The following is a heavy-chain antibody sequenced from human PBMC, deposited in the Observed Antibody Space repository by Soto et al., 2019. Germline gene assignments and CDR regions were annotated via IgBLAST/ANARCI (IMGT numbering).Heavy chain of an antibody. CDR3: ARNWNRSKPPGTPGDYYYYYGMDV. Sequence: SVKVSCKASGGTFSSYAISWVRQAPGQGLEWMGGIIPIFGTANYAQKFQGRVTITADESTSTAYMELSSLRSEDTAVYYRARNWNRSKPPGTPGDYYYYYGMDVWGQGTTVTVSS. CDR2: IIPIFGTA. D-gene: IGHD1-1*01. CDR1: GGTFSSYA. V-gene: IGHV1-69*13. J-gene: IGHJ6*02.